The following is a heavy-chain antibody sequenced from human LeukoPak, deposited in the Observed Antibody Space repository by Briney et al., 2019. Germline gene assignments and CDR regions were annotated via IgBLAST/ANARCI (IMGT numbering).Heavy chain of an antibody. D-gene: IGHD6-19*01. CDR1: GYTFTSYG. CDR3: ATDSYSSGWYGY. CDR2: ISAYNGNT. Sequence: ASVKVSCKASGYTFTSYGISWVRQAPGQGLEWMGWISAYNGNTNYAQKLQGRVTMTTDTSTSTAYMELRSLRSEDTAVYYCATDSYSSGWYGYWGQGTLVTVSS. V-gene: IGHV1-18*01. J-gene: IGHJ4*02.